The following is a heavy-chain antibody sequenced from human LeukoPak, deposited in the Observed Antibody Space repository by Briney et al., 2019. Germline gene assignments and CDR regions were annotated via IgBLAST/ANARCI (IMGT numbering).Heavy chain of an antibody. Sequence: ASVKVSCKASGYTFTGYYMHWVRQAPGQGLEWMGWINSNSGGTNYAQKFQGRVTMTRGTSISTAYMDLSRLRSDDTAVYYCVRGTTDAYFDYWGQGTLVTVSS. D-gene: IGHD2/OR15-2a*01. CDR1: GYTFTGYY. V-gene: IGHV1-2*02. J-gene: IGHJ4*02. CDR3: VRGTTDAYFDY. CDR2: INSNSGGT.